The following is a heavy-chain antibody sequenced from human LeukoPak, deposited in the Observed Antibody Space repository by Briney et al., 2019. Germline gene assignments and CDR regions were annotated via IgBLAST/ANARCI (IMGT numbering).Heavy chain of an antibody. CDR1: GYTFTGYY. D-gene: IGHD6-19*01. CDR3: ARGRIAVAGTWFDP. J-gene: IGHJ5*02. CDR2: INPNSGGT. V-gene: IGHV1-2*02. Sequence: ASVKVSCKASGYTFTGYYMHWVRQAPGQGLEWMGWINPNSGGTNYAQKFQGRVTMTRNTSISTAYMELSSLRSEDTAVYYCARGRIAVAGTWFDPWGQGTLVTVSS.